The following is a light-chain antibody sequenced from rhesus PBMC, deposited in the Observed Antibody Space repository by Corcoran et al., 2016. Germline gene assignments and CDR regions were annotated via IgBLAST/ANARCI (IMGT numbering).Light chain of an antibody. CDR3: AAWYSTFNYI. J-gene: IGLJ1*01. CDR2: RDN. CDR1: RNNVRNQG. V-gene: IGLV10-114*01. Sequence: QTGLTQPPSVSKALRQTATLTCSGNRNNVRNQGVRWLQQHEGHPPKLLSYRDNNRPSGISERFSASRSGNTASLTITGLQPEDEADYYCAAWYSTFNYIFGGGTRLTVL.